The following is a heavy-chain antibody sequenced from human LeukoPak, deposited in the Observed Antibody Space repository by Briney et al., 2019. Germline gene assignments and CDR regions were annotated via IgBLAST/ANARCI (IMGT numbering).Heavy chain of an antibody. CDR2: INAYNGNT. CDR1: GYTFTSYG. D-gene: IGHD3-16*01. J-gene: IGHJ4*02. CDR3: ARGGPAARLITFGGVTDY. V-gene: IGHV1-18*01. Sequence: ASVKVSCKASGYTFTSYGISWVRQAPGQRLEWMGWINAYNGNTNYAQKLQGRVTMTTDTSTSTAYMELRNLRSDDTAVYYCARGGPAARLITFGGVTDYWGQGTLVTVSS.